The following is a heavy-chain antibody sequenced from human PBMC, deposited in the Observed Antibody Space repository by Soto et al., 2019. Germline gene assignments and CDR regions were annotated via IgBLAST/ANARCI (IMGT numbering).Heavy chain of an antibody. Sequence: SETQSLTCTVSGGSIRSSGYYWGWIRQPPGKGLEWIGSIYYSGSTYYNPSLKSRVTISVDTSKNQFSLKLSSVTAADTAVYYCARHLRGHDYGNRGYYYYYMDVWGKGTTVTVSS. V-gene: IGHV4-39*01. CDR1: GGSIRSSGYY. CDR3: ARHLRGHDYGNRGYYYYYMDV. CDR2: IYYSGST. D-gene: IGHD4-17*01. J-gene: IGHJ6*03.